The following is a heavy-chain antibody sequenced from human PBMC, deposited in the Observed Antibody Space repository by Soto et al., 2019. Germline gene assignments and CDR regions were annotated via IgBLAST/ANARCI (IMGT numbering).Heavy chain of an antibody. CDR2: ISGSGGST. CDR3: AKDPPIYYYDSSGYYRGDAFDI. D-gene: IGHD3-22*01. V-gene: IGHV3-23*01. Sequence: EVQLLESGGGLVQPGGSLRLSCAASGFTFSSYAMSWVRQAPGKGLEWVSAISGSGGSTYYADSVKGRFTISRDNSKNTLYLQMNSLRAEDTAVYYCAKDPPIYYYDSSGYYRGDAFDIWGQGTMVTVSS. J-gene: IGHJ3*02. CDR1: GFTFSSYA.